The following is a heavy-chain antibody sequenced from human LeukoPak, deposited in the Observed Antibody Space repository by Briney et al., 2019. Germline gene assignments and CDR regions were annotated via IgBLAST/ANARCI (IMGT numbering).Heavy chain of an antibody. D-gene: IGHD4-17*01. CDR2: IKQDGSEK. CDR3: AREHDYGDYVTEYYFDY. V-gene: IGHV3-7*03. J-gene: IGHJ4*02. CDR1: GFTFSSYW. Sequence: PGGSLRLSCAASGFTFSSYWMSWVRQAPGKGLEWVANIKQDGSEKYYVDSVKGRFTISRDNAKNSLYLQMNSLRAEDTAVYYCAREHDYGDYVTEYYFDYWGQGPLVTVSS.